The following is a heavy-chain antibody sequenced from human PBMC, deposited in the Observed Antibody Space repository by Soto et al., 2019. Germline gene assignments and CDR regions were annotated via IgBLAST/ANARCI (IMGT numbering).Heavy chain of an antibody. V-gene: IGHV1-2*04. CDR2: INPNSGGT. J-gene: IGHJ6*02. CDR3: ARAPGGVVVPAAHYYYYGMDV. CDR1: GYTVTGYY. D-gene: IGHD2-2*01. Sequence: ASVKVSCKASGYTVTGYYMHWVRQATGQGLEWMGWINPNSGGTNYAQKFQGWVTMTRDTSISTAYMELSRLRSDDTAVYYCARAPGGVVVPAAHYYYYGMDVWGQGTTVTVSS.